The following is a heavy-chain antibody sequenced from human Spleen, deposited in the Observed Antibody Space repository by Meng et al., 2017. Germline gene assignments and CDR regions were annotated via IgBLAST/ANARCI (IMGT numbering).Heavy chain of an antibody. Sequence: SGPTLVKPTQTLTLTCTFSGFSLSTSEVGVGWIRQPPGKALEWLALIYWDDDKRYSPSLKSRLTITKDTPKNQVVLTMTNMDPVDTATYYCAHRQRQQLFDYWGQGTLVTVSS. CDR1: GFSLSTSEVG. J-gene: IGHJ4*02. CDR2: IYWDDDK. D-gene: IGHD6-13*01. V-gene: IGHV2-5*02. CDR3: AHRQRQQLFDY.